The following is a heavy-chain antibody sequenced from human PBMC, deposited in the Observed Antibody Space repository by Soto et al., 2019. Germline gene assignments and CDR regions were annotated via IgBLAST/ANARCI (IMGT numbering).Heavy chain of an antibody. D-gene: IGHD3-9*01. V-gene: IGHV4-39*01. CDR3: ARLEGLATVSYYFDF. Sequence: SETLSLTCTVSGGSISSYYWGWIRQPPGKGLEWIGSIYYRGNAYYNPSLQTRVTISLDKSKSQFSLKLNSVTAADSAVYFCARLEGLATVSYYFDFWGPGALVTVSS. J-gene: IGHJ4*02. CDR1: GGSISSYY. CDR2: IYYRGNA.